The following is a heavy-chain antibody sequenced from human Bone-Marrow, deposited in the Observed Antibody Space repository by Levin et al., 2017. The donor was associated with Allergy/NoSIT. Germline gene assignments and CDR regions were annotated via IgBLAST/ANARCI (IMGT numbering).Heavy chain of an antibody. Sequence: SGPTLVKPTQTLTLTCTSSGVSLTTYGVGVGWIRQPPGKALEWLAVIYWDDDKRYSPSLKSRLTITKDISRSQVVLTLTNVDPVETATYYCAHSGRFWSTYCAFADWGQGTPVTVSS. J-gene: IGHJ4*02. CDR1: GVSLTTYGVG. D-gene: IGHD3-3*01. CDR2: IYWDDDK. CDR3: AHSGRFWSTYCAFAD. V-gene: IGHV2-5*02.